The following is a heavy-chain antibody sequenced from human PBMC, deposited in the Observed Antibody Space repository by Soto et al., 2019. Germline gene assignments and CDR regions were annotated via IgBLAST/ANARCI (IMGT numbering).Heavy chain of an antibody. V-gene: IGHV3-23*01. Sequence: EVQLSESGGGLVRPGGSLRLSCAASGFSFSNYAMDWVRQAPGKGLEWVSGISFGGRTTSYADSVKGRFTISRDDSENTLYLQMNNMRADDTAIYYCAKDKRTIGDAFDVWGQGTTVTVSS. D-gene: IGHD3-9*01. J-gene: IGHJ3*01. CDR2: ISFGGRTT. CDR3: AKDKRTIGDAFDV. CDR1: GFSFSNYA.